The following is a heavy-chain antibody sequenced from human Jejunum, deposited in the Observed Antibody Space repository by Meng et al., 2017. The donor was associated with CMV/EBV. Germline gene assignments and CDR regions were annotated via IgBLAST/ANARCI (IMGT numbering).Heavy chain of an antibody. Sequence: TLNNYGITWVRQAPGPGLQWMGWISGYNGNTNYAQKFQGRVTLTREISTSTAYMELRSLRSDDTAVYYCARGLVRFGEHTDAMDVWGPGTTVTVSS. D-gene: IGHD3-10*01. V-gene: IGHV1-18*01. CDR3: ARGLVRFGEHTDAMDV. CDR2: ISGYNGNT. CDR1: TLNNYG. J-gene: IGHJ6*02.